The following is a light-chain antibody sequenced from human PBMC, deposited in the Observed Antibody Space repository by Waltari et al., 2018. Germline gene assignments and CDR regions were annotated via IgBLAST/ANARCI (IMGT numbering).Light chain of an antibody. CDR2: KAS. V-gene: IGKV1-9*01. J-gene: IGKJ1*01. Sequence: DIQITQSPSPLSASVGDRVTITCRTSQDISSYLAWYEQKPGKATKLLIYKASSLQSGVPSRFSGSGSGTDFTLTVSSLQPEDFATYFCQQHNRNPWTFGQGTKVEIK. CDR3: QQHNRNPWT. CDR1: QDISSY.